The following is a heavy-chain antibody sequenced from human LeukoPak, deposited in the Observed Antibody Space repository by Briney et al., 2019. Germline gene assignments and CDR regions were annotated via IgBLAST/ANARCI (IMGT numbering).Heavy chain of an antibody. J-gene: IGHJ4*02. D-gene: IGHD3-9*01. Sequence: ASVKVSCKASGYTFTGYYMHWVRQAPGQGLEWMGWINPNSGGTNYAQKFQGRVTMTRDTSISTAYMELSRLRSDDTAVYYCARDRDILTGYYPFDYWGQGTLVTVSS. V-gene: IGHV1-2*02. CDR2: INPNSGGT. CDR1: GYTFTGYY. CDR3: ARDRDILTGYYPFDY.